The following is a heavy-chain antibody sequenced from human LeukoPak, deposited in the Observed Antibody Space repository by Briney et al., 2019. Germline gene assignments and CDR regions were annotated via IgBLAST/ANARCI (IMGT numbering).Heavy chain of an antibody. CDR3: EGTYYYDSSDDY. V-gene: IGHV3-23*01. CDR1: GFTFRSYA. CDR2: ISGSGTST. D-gene: IGHD3-22*01. Sequence: GGSLRLSCAASGFTFRSYAMSWVRQAPGKGLEWVLAISGSGTSTYYADSVKGRFTTSRDNSKNTLYLQMNSLRAEDTAVYYCEGTYYYDSSDDYWGQGTLVTVSS. J-gene: IGHJ4*02.